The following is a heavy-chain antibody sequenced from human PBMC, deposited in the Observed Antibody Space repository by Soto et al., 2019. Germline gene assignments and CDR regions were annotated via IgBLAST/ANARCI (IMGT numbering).Heavy chain of an antibody. J-gene: IGHJ4*02. CDR3: AKGGYYDMLTGIGPFDY. CDR2: ISYDGGKP. CDR1: GFTFSSYA. Sequence: GSLRLSCAASGFTFSSYAMHWVRQAPGKGLEWVSFISYDGGKPYYADSVKGRFTISRDNSKNTVYLQMNSLRPEDTALYYCAKGGYYDMLTGIGPFDYWGQGTLVTVSS. D-gene: IGHD3-9*01. V-gene: IGHV3-30*18.